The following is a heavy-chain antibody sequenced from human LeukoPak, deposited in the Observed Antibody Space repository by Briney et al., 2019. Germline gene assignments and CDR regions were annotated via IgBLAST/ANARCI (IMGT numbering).Heavy chain of an antibody. J-gene: IGHJ6*02. V-gene: IGHV3-9*01. CDR1: GFTFDDYA. Sequence: GGSLRLSCAASGFTFDDYAMHWVRQAPGKGLEWVSGINWNSGSIGYADSVKGRFTISRDNAKNSLYLQMNSLRAEDTALYYCAKADTDGVVPVAYGMVVWGQGTPVTVSS. D-gene: IGHD2-2*01. CDR2: INWNSGSI. CDR3: AKADTDGVVPVAYGMVV.